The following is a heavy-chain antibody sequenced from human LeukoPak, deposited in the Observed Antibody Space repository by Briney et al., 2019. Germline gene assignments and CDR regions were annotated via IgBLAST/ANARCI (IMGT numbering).Heavy chain of an antibody. CDR1: GFTFSTYG. J-gene: IGHJ4*02. CDR3: ARGLGF. Sequence: GGSLRLSCAASGFTFSTYGMHWVRQAPGKGLELVAFIRSDGSNKYYADSVKGRFTISRDNAKNSLYLQMNTLRAEDTAVYYCARGLGFWGQGTLVTVSS. D-gene: IGHD6-25*01. CDR2: IRSDGSNK. V-gene: IGHV3-30*02.